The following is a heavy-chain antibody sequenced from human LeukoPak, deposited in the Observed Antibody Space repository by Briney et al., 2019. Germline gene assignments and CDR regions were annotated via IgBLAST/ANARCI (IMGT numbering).Heavy chain of an antibody. CDR3: AKDRWGGSGYFDY. Sequence: PGGSLRLSCAASGFTFSSYAMHWVRQAPGKGLEWVSAISGSGGSTYYADSVKGRFTISRDNSKNTLYLQMNSLRAEDTAVYYCAKDRWGGSGYFDYWGQGTLVTVSS. CDR1: GFTFSSYA. J-gene: IGHJ4*02. D-gene: IGHD3-10*01. CDR2: ISGSGGST. V-gene: IGHV3-23*01.